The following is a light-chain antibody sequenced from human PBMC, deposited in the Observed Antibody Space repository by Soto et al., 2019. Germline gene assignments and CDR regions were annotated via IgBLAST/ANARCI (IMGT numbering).Light chain of an antibody. CDR1: QSVSNY. CDR3: QQRSSWPLT. Sequence: EIVLTQSPATLSLSPGEGATLSCRASQSVSNYLAWYQQRPGQAPTHLIYDASNRATGVPARFSGSGSGTDFTLTISRLEPEDFAIYYSQQRSSWPLTFGGGTKVEIK. V-gene: IGKV3-11*01. CDR2: DAS. J-gene: IGKJ4*01.